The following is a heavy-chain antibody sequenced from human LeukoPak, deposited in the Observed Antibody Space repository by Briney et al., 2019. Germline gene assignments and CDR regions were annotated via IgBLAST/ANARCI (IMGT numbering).Heavy chain of an antibody. V-gene: IGHV4-61*02. J-gene: IGHJ4*02. D-gene: IGHD3-10*01. CDR1: GGSISSGSYY. Sequence: SQTLSLTCTVSGGSISSGSYYWSWIRQPAGKGLEWIGRIYTSGSTNYNPSLKSRVTISVDTSKNQFSLKLSSVTAADTAVYYCASGYGSGSWVLENWGQGTLVTVSS. CDR3: ASGYGSGSWVLEN. CDR2: IYTSGST.